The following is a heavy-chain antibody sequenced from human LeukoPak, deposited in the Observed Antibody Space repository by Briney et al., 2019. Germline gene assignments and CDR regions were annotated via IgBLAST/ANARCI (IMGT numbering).Heavy chain of an antibody. D-gene: IGHD3-3*01. CDR1: GYTLTGYY. J-gene: IGHJ4*02. CDR3: ARDSTGLRYYDQD. CDR2: INPNSGGT. V-gene: IGHV1-2*02. Sequence: GASVKVSCKASGYTLTGYYMHWVRQAPGQGLEWMGWINPNSGGTNYAQKLQGRVTMTTDTSTSTAYMELRSLRSDDTAVYYCARDSTGLRYYDQDWGQGTLVTVSS.